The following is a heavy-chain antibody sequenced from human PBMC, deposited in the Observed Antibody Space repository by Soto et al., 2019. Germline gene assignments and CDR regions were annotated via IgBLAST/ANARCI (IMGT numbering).Heavy chain of an antibody. CDR2: IYYSGST. Sequence: SETLSLTCTVSGGSISSYYGGWFLQPPWKGLEWIGYIYYSGSTTYHPSLKSRVTISVDTSKNQFSLNLTSVTAADTAVYYCARLGGYYQAFDQWGQGSLVTVSS. CDR1: GGSISSYY. CDR3: ARLGGYYQAFDQ. D-gene: IGHD3-22*01. V-gene: IGHV4-59*08. J-gene: IGHJ4*02.